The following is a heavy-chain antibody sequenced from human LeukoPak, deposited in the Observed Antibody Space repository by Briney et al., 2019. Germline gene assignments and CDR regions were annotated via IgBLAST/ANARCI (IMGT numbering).Heavy chain of an antibody. CDR1: GGTFISYA. CDR3: ARGGLTGTTREVDAFDI. V-gene: IGHV1-69*10. Sequence: AAVTVSFKGSGGTFISYAISWVRQARGQGGEWMGRIIHIFGIANYAQKFQGRVTITADKSTSTAYMELSSLRSEDTAVYYCARGGLTGTTREVDAFDIWGQGTMVTVSS. J-gene: IGHJ3*02. D-gene: IGHD1-7*01. CDR2: IIHIFGIA.